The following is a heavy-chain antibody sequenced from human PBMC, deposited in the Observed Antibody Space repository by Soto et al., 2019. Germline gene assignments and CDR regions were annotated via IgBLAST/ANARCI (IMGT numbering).Heavy chain of an antibody. CDR3: VKHLAGWSSGNFRWLDL. Sequence: GGSLRLSCTASGFTFSSYAMSWLRQAPGKGLDWVSSIRGSGVKTIYADSVKGRFSVSRDNSKNTLYLQMNSLRVDDTAVYHCVKHLAGWSSGNFRWLDLWGQGTVVTVSS. CDR1: GFTFSSYA. J-gene: IGHJ5*02. D-gene: IGHD3-3*01. V-gene: IGHV3-23*01. CDR2: IRGSGVKT.